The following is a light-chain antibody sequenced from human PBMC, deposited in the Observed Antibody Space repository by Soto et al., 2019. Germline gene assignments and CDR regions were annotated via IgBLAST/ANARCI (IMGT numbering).Light chain of an antibody. V-gene: IGLV2-14*01. Sequence: QSALTQPASVSGSPGQSITISCSGTNSAVGGYNYVSWYQQHPGKAPKLMIYDVSYRPSGISNRFSGSKSDNTASLTISGLQAEDEADYYCSSYTTSSLYVFGTGTKVTVL. CDR3: SSYTTSSLYV. CDR2: DVS. J-gene: IGLJ1*01. CDR1: NSAVGGYNY.